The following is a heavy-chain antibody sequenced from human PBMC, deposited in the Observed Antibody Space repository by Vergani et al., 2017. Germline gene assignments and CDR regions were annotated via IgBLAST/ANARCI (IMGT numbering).Heavy chain of an antibody. V-gene: IGHV3-23*01. D-gene: IGHD2-2*01. CDR2: ISASGAPT. J-gene: IGHJ6*02. CDR3: AKEGCTSCLFYYYGMDV. Sequence: EVHLLESGGGLIQPGGSLRISCAASGFTFDNYAMSWVRQAPGKGLEWVSGISASGAPTYYADSVKGRFTISRDNFKNTLYLQVNSLRAEDTAVYYCAKEGCTSCLFYYYGMDVWGQGTTVTVSS. CDR1: GFTFDNYA.